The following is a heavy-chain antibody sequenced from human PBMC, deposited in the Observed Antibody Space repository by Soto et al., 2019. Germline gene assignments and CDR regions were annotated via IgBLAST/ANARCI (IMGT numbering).Heavy chain of an antibody. CDR2: ISYDGSNK. Sequence: QVQLVESGGGVVQPGRSLRLSCAASGFTFSSYGMHWVRQAPGKGLEWVAVISYDGSNKYYADSVKGRFTISRDNSKNTLYLQMNSLRAEDTAVYYCAKVRDWYCCGGSCYYFDYWGQGTLVTVSS. V-gene: IGHV3-30*18. CDR1: GFTFSSYG. CDR3: AKVRDWYCCGGSCYYFDY. J-gene: IGHJ4*02. D-gene: IGHD2-15*01.